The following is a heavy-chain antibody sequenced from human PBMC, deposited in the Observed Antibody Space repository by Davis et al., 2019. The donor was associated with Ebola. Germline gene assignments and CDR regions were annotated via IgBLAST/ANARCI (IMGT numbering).Heavy chain of an antibody. J-gene: IGHJ5*02. V-gene: IGHV3-23*01. CDR3: AKALSGYYDFWSSLGWFDP. CDR1: GFTFSSYA. D-gene: IGHD3-3*01. Sequence: PGGSLRLSCAASGFTFSSYAMSWVRQAPGKGLEWVSAISGSGGSTYYADSVKGRFTISRDNSKNTLYLQMNSLRAEDTAVYYCAKALSGYYDFWSSLGWFDPWGQGTLVTVSS. CDR2: ISGSGGST.